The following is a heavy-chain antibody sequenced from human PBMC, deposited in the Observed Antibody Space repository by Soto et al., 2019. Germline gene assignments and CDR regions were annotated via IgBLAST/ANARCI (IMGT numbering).Heavy chain of an antibody. Sequence: SRKTSGYSNSSYLMRCLLLTPGQRLEWMGWINAGNGNTKYSQKFQGRVTITRDTSASTAYMELSSLRSEDTAVYYCARGRSRYIWAFGIWGQGPMVTVSS. CDR2: INAGNGNT. D-gene: IGHD3-16*01. V-gene: IGHV1-3*01. J-gene: IGHJ3*02. CDR1: GYSNSSYL. CDR3: ARGRSRYIWAFGI.